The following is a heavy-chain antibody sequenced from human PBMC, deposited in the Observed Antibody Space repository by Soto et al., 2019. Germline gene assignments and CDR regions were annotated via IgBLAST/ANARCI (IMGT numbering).Heavy chain of an antibody. CDR3: ARDGDPSYGDYYYGMDV. D-gene: IGHD5-18*01. CDR1: GYTFTGYY. Sequence: WASVKVSCKASGYTFTGYYMHWVRQAPGQGLEWMGWINPNSGGTNYAQKFQGRVTMTRDTSISTAYMELSRLRSDDTAVYYCARDGDPSYGDYYYGMDVWGQGITVTVSS. CDR2: INPNSGGT. J-gene: IGHJ6*02. V-gene: IGHV1-2*02.